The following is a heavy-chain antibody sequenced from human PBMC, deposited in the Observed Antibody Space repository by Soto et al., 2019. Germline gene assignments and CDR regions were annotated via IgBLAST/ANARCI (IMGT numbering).Heavy chain of an antibody. Sequence: GSLRLSCAASGFTFSDYYMSWIRQAPGKGLEWVSYISGSGSTIYYADSVKGRFTISRDNAKNSLYLQMNSLRAEDTAVYYCARSLYYYDSSGYYSGAFDIWGQGTMVTVSS. V-gene: IGHV3-11*01. D-gene: IGHD3-22*01. CDR1: GFTFSDYY. CDR3: ARSLYYYDSSGYYSGAFDI. J-gene: IGHJ3*02. CDR2: ISGSGSTI.